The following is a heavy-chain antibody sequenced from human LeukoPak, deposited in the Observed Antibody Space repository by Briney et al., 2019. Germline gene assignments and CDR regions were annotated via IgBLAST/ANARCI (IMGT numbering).Heavy chain of an antibody. CDR3: AKSRRDGCSWDY. J-gene: IGHJ4*02. D-gene: IGHD5-24*01. V-gene: IGHV3-21*01. Sequence: GGSLRLSCAASGFTFSSYSMNWVRQAPGKGLEPVSSISSSSSYIYYADSVKGRFTISRDNAKNSLYLQMNSLRAEDTAVYYCAKSRRDGCSWDYWGQGTLVTVSS. CDR2: ISSSSSYI. CDR1: GFTFSSYS.